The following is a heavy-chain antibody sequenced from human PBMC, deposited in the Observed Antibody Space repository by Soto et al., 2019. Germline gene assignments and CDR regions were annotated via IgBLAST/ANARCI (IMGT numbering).Heavy chain of an antibody. D-gene: IGHD4-17*01. J-gene: IGHJ4*02. V-gene: IGHV4-39*01. CDR1: GGSVTNSSYY. CDR2: VYYRGRS. CDR3: VSQRTTVPTQAYFDY. Sequence: GPGPFPPSETLSLTCTVSGGSVTNSSYYWGWIRQSPGKGLEWIGSVYYRGRSYSKSSVKSRVTISVDTSKNRFSLSLNSVTASVTAVYFCVSQRTTVPTQAYFDYWGPGALVTVSS.